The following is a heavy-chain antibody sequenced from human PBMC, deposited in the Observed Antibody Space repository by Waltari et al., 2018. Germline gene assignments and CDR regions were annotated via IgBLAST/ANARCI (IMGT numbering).Heavy chain of an antibody. CDR1: GYTFTSYA. J-gene: IGHJ5*02. Sequence: QVQLVQYGAEVKKPGASVTVSCKASGYTFTSYAMHWVRQAPGQRLEWMGWINAGNVNTKYSKKFQGRVTITRDTSASTAYMELSSLRSEDTAVYYCAMSVEAPDWFDPRGQGTLVTVSS. CDR3: AMSVEAPDWFDP. V-gene: IGHV1-3*01. CDR2: INAGNVNT.